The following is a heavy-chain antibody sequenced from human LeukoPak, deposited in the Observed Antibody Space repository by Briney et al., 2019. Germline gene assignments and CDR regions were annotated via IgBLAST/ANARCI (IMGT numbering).Heavy chain of an antibody. V-gene: IGHV3-9*01. CDR3: TKGPTGSGRFES. Sequence: PGRSLRLSCAATGFNIYDYAMHRVRQAPGKGLEWVSGISWNSVYVGYADSVRGRFTISRDNAKSSLYLQMDSLRAEDTALYYCTKGPTGSGRFESWGQGTLVTVSS. J-gene: IGHJ4*02. CDR1: GFNIYDYA. CDR2: ISWNSVYV. D-gene: IGHD3-10*01.